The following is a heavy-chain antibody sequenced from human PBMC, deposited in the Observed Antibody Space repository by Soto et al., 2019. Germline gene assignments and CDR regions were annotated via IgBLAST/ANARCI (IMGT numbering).Heavy chain of an antibody. Sequence: PSETLSLTCTVSGGSISSGDYYWSGIRQPPGKGLEWIGYIYYSGSTYYNPSLKSRVTISVDTSKNQFSLKLSSVTAADTAVYYCARAQNWNDENHFDYWGQGTLVTVSS. D-gene: IGHD1-1*01. J-gene: IGHJ4*02. CDR1: GGSISSGDYY. CDR3: ARAQNWNDENHFDY. V-gene: IGHV4-30-4*01. CDR2: IYYSGST.